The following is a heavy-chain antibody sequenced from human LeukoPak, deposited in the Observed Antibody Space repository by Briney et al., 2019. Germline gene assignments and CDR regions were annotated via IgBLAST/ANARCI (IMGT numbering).Heavy chain of an antibody. D-gene: IGHD4-23*01. J-gene: IGHJ4*02. Sequence: GESLQISCQGSGYSFTSYWIGWVRQMPGKGLEWMGIIYPGDSDTRYSPSFQGQVTISADKSISTAYLQWSSLKASDTAMYYCARHGGVDYGGNSAFDYWGQGTLVTVSS. CDR1: GYSFTSYW. CDR3: ARHGGVDYGGNSAFDY. CDR2: IYPGDSDT. V-gene: IGHV5-51*01.